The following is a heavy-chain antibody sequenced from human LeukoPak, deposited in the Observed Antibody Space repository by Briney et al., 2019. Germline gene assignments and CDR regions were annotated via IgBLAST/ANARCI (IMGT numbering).Heavy chain of an antibody. D-gene: IGHD2-15*01. CDR3: ARDRGSGGRDLDY. CDR1: GFTFSAFA. V-gene: IGHV3-64*01. Sequence: GGSLRLSCAASGFTFSAFAMHWVRQTPGKGLEYVSSISSGGDYTYYGISVKDRLTISRDNAKNTLFLQMGSLRPEDMAVYYCARDRGSGGRDLDYWGQGTLVTVSS. CDR2: ISSGGDYT. J-gene: IGHJ4*02.